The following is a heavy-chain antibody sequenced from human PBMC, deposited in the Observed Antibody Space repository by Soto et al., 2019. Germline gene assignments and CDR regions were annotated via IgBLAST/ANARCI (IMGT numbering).Heavy chain of an antibody. CDR3: AREKYCSSTSCHFGMDV. D-gene: IGHD2-2*01. V-gene: IGHV3-48*02. J-gene: IGHJ6*02. Sequence: GGSLRLSCAASGFTFSSYSMNWVRQAPGKGLEWVSYISSSSSTIYYADSVKGRFTISRDNAKNSLYLQMNSLRDEDTAVYYCAREKYCSSTSCHFGMDVWGQGTTVTVS. CDR1: GFTFSSYS. CDR2: ISSSSSTI.